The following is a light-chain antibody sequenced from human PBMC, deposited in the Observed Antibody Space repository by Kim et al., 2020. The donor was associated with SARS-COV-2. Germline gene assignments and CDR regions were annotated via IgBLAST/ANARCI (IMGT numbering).Light chain of an antibody. CDR3: QTWGTGIHV. CDR2: LNSDGSH. V-gene: IGLV4-69*01. CDR1: SGHSSYA. Sequence: SVKLTCTLSSGHSSYAIAWHQQQPEKGPRYLMKLNSDGSHSKGDGIPDRFSGSSSGAERYLTISSLQSEDEADYYCQTWGTGIHVFGGGTQVTVL. J-gene: IGLJ2*01.